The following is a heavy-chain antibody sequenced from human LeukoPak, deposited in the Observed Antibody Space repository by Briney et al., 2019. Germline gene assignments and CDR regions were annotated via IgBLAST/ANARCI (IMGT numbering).Heavy chain of an antibody. Sequence: GESLKISCKASGYTFTNWWIGWVRQMPGKGLEWMGIIYPGDSDTRYSPSFQGQVTISADKSISTAYLQWSSLKASDTAMYYCATAQWSSGYFDYWGQGTLVTVSS. CDR1: GYTFTNWW. V-gene: IGHV5-51*01. CDR2: IYPGDSDT. J-gene: IGHJ4*02. D-gene: IGHD2-15*01. CDR3: ATAQWSSGYFDY.